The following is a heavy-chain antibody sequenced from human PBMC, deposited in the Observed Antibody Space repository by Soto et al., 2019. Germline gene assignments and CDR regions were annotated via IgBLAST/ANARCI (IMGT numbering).Heavy chain of an antibody. V-gene: IGHV3-48*04. CDR1: GFTFSSYS. J-gene: IGHJ4*02. CDR2: ISSSSSTI. CDR3: ARDVSGDSDY. D-gene: IGHD4-17*01. Sequence: GGSLRLSCAASGFTFSSYSMNWVRQAPGKGLEWVSYISSSSSTIYYADSVKGRFTISRDNAKNSLYLQMNSLRAEDTAVYYCARDVSGDSDYWGQGTLVTVSS.